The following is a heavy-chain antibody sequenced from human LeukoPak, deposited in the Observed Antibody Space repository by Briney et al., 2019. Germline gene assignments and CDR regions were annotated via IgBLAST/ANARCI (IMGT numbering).Heavy chain of an antibody. D-gene: IGHD4-17*01. V-gene: IGHV3-23*01. CDR2: ISGSGGST. Sequence: LGGSLRLSCAASGFTFSSYAMSWVRQAPGKGLEWVSAISGSGGSTYYADSVKGRFTISRDNSKNTLYLQMNSLRAEDTAVYYCAKDSIRSVTTFDYWGQGTLVTVSS. CDR3: AKDSIRSVTTFDY. CDR1: GFTFSSYA. J-gene: IGHJ4*02.